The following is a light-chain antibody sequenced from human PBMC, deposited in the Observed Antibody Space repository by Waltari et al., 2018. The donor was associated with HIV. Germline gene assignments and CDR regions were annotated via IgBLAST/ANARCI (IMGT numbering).Light chain of an antibody. J-gene: IGLJ2*01. CDR1: SSNIGSNY. CDR3: AAWDDSLSGPS. CDR2: RNN. Sequence: QSVLTQPPSASGTPGQRVTISCSGSSSNIGSNYVYWYQQLPGTAPKRLIYRNNQRPSGVPDRFSGSKSGTSASLAISGLRSEDEADYYCAAWDDSLSGPSFGGGTKLTVL. V-gene: IGLV1-47*01.